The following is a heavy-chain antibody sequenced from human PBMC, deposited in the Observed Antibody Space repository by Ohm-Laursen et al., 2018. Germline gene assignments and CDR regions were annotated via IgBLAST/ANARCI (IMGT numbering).Heavy chain of an antibody. D-gene: IGHD6-13*01. CDR3: AKGPSSASLDI. CDR1: GFIFSDYG. J-gene: IGHJ3*02. V-gene: IGHV3-9*01. CDR2: ITWNSGNR. Sequence: SLRLSCAASGFIFSDYGMHWVRQAPGKGLEWVSGITWNSGNRAYADSVMGRFTISRDNAKNSLYLQMNSLRVEDTALYYCAKGPSSASLDIWGQGTMVTVSS.